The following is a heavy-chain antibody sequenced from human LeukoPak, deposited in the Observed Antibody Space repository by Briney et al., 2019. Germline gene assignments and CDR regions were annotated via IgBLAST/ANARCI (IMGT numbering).Heavy chain of an antibody. CDR2: IYYSGST. CDR3: ARSAGYYYDSSGYYFDY. D-gene: IGHD3-22*01. J-gene: IGHJ4*02. V-gene: IGHV4-59*01. CDR1: GGSISSYY. Sequence: SETLSLTCTASGGSISSYYWSWIQQPPGKGLEWIGYIYYSGSTNYNPSLKSRVTISVDTSKNQFSLELSSVTAADTAVYYCARSAGYYYDSSGYYFDYWGQGTLVTVSS.